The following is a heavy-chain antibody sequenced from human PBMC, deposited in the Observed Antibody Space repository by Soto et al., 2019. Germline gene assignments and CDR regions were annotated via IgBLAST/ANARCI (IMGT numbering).Heavy chain of an antibody. CDR3: ARGTSWQLPFDY. D-gene: IGHD6-13*01. V-gene: IGHV4-59*01. Sequence: SETLSLTCTVSSDSISSYYWSWIRQPPGKRLEWIGYISYSGSTDYNPSLKSRVTISGDTSKNQFSLKVSSVTAADAAVYYCARGTSWQLPFDYWGQGTLVTVSS. J-gene: IGHJ4*02. CDR2: ISYSGST. CDR1: SDSISSYY.